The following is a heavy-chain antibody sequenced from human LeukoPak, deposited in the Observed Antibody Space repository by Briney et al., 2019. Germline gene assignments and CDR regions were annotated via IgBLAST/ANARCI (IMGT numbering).Heavy chain of an antibody. Sequence: GGSLRLSCAASGFTFSTYSMKWVRQAPGKGLEWVSYISGSGTYTNYADSVKGRFIISRDNAKNSLYLQMNSLRAEDTAVYYCARKYSSSTLDYWGQGILVTVSS. D-gene: IGHD6-6*01. CDR3: ARKYSSSTLDY. J-gene: IGHJ4*02. V-gene: IGHV3-21*05. CDR2: ISGSGTYT. CDR1: GFTFSTYS.